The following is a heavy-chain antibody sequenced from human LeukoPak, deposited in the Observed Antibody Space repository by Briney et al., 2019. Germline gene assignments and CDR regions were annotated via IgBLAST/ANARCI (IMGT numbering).Heavy chain of an antibody. D-gene: IGHD3-10*01. V-gene: IGHV3-48*03. CDR3: AKVAKYYYGPETYYFFEQ. Sequence: GGSLRLSCAASGFTFSSYEMNWVRQAPGKGLEWVSYISSSGSTIYYADSVKGRFTISRDNAKNSLYLQMNSLRVEDTAVYYCAKVAKYYYGPETYYFFEQWGQGTPVTVSS. CDR1: GFTFSSYE. CDR2: ISSSGSTI. J-gene: IGHJ4*02.